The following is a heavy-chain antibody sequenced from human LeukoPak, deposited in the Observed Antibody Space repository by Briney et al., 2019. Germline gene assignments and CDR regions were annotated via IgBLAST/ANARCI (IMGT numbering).Heavy chain of an antibody. D-gene: IGHD2-2*01. CDR1: GYTFTGYS. CDR3: ARDPHYCSSTSCYPYYGMDV. V-gene: IGHV1-2*02. Sequence: ASVKVSCKASGYTFTGYSMHWVRQAPGQGLEWMGWINPNTGGTNYAQKFQGRVTMTRDTSISTAYMELSRLRSDDTAVYYCARDPHYCSSTSCYPYYGMDVWGQGTTVTVSS. CDR2: INPNTGGT. J-gene: IGHJ6*02.